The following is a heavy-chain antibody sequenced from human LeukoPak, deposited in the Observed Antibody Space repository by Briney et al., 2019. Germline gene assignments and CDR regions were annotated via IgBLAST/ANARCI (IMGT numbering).Heavy chain of an antibody. CDR2: IKQDGSEK. CDR1: GFTFSSYW. J-gene: IGHJ3*02. D-gene: IGHD3-22*01. CDR3: AKPIEGITMIVVVPRAFDI. Sequence: GGSLRLSCAASGFTFSSYWMSWVRQAPGKGLEWVANIKQDGSEKYYVDSVKGRFTISRDNSKNTLYLQMNSLRAEDTAVYYCAKPIEGITMIVVVPRAFDIWGQGTMVTVSS. V-gene: IGHV3-7*01.